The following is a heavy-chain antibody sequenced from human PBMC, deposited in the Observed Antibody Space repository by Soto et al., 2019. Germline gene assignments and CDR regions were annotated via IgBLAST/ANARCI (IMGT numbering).Heavy chain of an antibody. V-gene: IGHV1-69*01. Sequence: QVQLVQSGAEVKKPGSSVKVSCKVSGGTFSSHSINWVRQAPGQGPEWMGGIIPIFVTENYAQKFQRRVSITSDESTSTAYMELSSLTSEDTALYYCSTSVYCSTTRCYYYYGLDVWGQGTTVIVSS. J-gene: IGHJ6*02. CDR1: GGTFSSHS. CDR2: IIPIFVTE. CDR3: STSVYCSTTRCYYYYGLDV. D-gene: IGHD2-2*01.